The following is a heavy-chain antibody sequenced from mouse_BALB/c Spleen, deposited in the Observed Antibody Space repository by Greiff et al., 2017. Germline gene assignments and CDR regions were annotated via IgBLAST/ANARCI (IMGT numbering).Heavy chain of an antibody. CDR1: GFNIKDTY. Sequence: VQLQQSGAELVKPGASVKLSCTASGFNIKDTYMHWVKQRPEQGLEWIGRIDPANGNTKYDPKFQGKATITADTSSNTAYLQLSSLTSEDTAVYYCAREAEEGYYPWFAYWGQGTLVTVSA. CDR3: AREAEEGYYPWFAY. J-gene: IGHJ3*01. V-gene: IGHV14-3*02. CDR2: IDPANGNT. D-gene: IGHD2-3*01.